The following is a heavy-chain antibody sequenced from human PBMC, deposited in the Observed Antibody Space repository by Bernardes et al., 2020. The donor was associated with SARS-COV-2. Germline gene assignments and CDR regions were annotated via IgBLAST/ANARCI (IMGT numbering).Heavy chain of an antibody. J-gene: IGHJ6*02. D-gene: IGHD6-6*01. V-gene: IGHV3-13*01. CDR2: VDTAGDT. CDR1: GFTFSNYD. Sequence: LRLSCTTSGFTFSNYDMNWVRQPTGKSLEWVATVDTAGDTYYAGSVEGRFIISRENAKNSVYLQISNLEVGDTAVYYCVRDGRPPLNGLDVWGQGTTVTVSS. CDR3: VRDGRPPLNGLDV.